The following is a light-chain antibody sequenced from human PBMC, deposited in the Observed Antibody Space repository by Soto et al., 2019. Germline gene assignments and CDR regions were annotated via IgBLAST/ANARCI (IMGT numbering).Light chain of an antibody. CDR1: PRVSRNY. Sequence: ILFTQYTATLSLSPGERATLSSGSSPRVSRNYLAWQQQKPAPAPRLLIYGTSSRATGIPDRFTGSGSGTDFTLPISTLEPQDFAVYHCQQYGSSPWTFGQRTKV. CDR3: QQYGSSPWT. J-gene: IGKJ1*01. V-gene: IGKV3-20*01. CDR2: GTS.